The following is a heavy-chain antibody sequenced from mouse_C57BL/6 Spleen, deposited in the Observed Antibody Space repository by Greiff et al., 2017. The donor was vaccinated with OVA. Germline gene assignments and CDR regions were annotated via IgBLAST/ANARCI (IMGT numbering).Heavy chain of an antibody. CDR1: GFTFSDYG. CDR3: ARSPLLYLYAMDY. D-gene: IGHD2-12*01. Sequence: EVQVVESGGGLVKPGGSLKLSCAASGFTFSDYGMHWVRQAPEKGLEWVAYISSGSSTIYYADTVKGRFTISRDNAKNTLFLQMTSLRSEDTAMYYCARSPLLYLYAMDYWGQGTSVTVSS. J-gene: IGHJ4*01. V-gene: IGHV5-17*01. CDR2: ISSGSSTI.